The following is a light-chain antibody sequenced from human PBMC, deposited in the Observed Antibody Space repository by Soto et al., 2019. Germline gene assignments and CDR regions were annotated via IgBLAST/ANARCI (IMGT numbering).Light chain of an antibody. Sequence: EIVLTQSPGTLSLSPGERATLSCRASQSVSSSYLAWYQQRAGQAPRLLIYGASSRAAGIPDRFSGSGSGTDFTLNINRLEPEDFAVYYCQQYHDTGTFGQGTKVDI. V-gene: IGKV3-20*01. J-gene: IGKJ1*01. CDR2: GAS. CDR1: QSVSSSY. CDR3: QQYHDTGT.